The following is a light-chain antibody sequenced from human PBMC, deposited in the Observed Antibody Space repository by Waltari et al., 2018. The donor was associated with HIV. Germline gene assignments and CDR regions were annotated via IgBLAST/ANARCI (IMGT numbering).Light chain of an antibody. Sequence: SSELTQDPAVSVALGQTVRITCQGDSLSSYYARWYQQKPGQAPVLVIYGKNNRASGIPDRVSGSSSGNTASLTITGAQAEDEADYYCNSRDSSGNHLVFGGGTKLTVL. CDR2: GKN. CDR1: SLSSYY. CDR3: NSRDSSGNHLV. V-gene: IGLV3-19*01. J-gene: IGLJ3*02.